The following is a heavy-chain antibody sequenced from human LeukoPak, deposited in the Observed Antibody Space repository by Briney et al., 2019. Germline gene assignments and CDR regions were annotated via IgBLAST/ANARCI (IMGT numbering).Heavy chain of an antibody. J-gene: IGHJ6*02. D-gene: IGHD2-2*01. CDR3: ATEYCSSTSCPLHGMDV. CDR1: GYTFTSYA. Sequence: ASVKVSCKASGYTFTSYAMHWVRQAPGQRLEWMGWINAGNGNTKYSQKFQGRVTITRDTSASTAYMELSSLRSEDTAVYYCATEYCSSTSCPLHGMDVWGQGTTVTVSS. V-gene: IGHV1-3*01. CDR2: INAGNGNT.